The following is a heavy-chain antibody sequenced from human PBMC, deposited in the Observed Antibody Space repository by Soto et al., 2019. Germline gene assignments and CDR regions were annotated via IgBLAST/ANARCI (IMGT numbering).Heavy chain of an antibody. CDR2: ISYDGSNK. V-gene: IGHV3-30-3*01. Sequence: QVQLVESGGGVVQPGRSLRLSCAASGFTFSSYAMHWVRQAPGKGLEWVAVISYDGSNKYYADSVKGRFTISRDNSKNALYLQMNSLRAEDTAVYYCARGRAVAGGLYFDLWGRGTLVTVSS. CDR3: ARGRAVAGGLYFDL. J-gene: IGHJ2*01. D-gene: IGHD6-19*01. CDR1: GFTFSSYA.